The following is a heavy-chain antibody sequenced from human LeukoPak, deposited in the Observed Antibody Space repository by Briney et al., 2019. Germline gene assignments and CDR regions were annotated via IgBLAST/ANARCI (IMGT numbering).Heavy chain of an antibody. Sequence: SETLSLTCTVSGGSISSSSYYWGWIRQPPGKGLEWIGEINHSGSTNYNPSLKSRVTISVDTSKNQFSLKLSSVTAADTAVYYCARRRSGFTYYYDSSGYYYMDVWGKGTTVTISS. D-gene: IGHD3-22*01. V-gene: IGHV4-39*07. CDR2: INHSGST. CDR1: GGSISSSSYY. CDR3: ARRRSGFTYYYDSSGYYYMDV. J-gene: IGHJ6*03.